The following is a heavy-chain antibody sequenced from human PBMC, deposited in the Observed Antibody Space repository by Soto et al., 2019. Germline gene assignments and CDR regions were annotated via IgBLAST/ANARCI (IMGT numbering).Heavy chain of an antibody. D-gene: IGHD3-10*01. Sequence: GGSLRLSCAASGFTFSSYSMNWVRQAPGKGLEWVSSISSSSTYIHYGDSVKGRFTISRDNAKNSLNLQMNSLRAEDTAVYFCARDTNYYASGSGVDYWGQGILVTVSS. CDR1: GFTFSSYS. J-gene: IGHJ4*02. CDR2: ISSSSTYI. V-gene: IGHV3-21*01. CDR3: ARDTNYYASGSGVDY.